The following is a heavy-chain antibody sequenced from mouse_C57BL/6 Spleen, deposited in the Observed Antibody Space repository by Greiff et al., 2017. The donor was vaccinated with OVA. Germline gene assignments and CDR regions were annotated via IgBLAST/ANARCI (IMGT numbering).Heavy chain of an antibody. Sequence: EVKVVESGGGLVQPGGSLSLSCAASGFTFTDYYMSWVRQPPGKALEWLGFIRNKANGYTTEYSASVKGRFTISRDNSQSILYLQMNALRAEDSATYYCASHSWDGRDYFDYWGQGTTLTVSS. CDR3: ASHSWDGRDYFDY. D-gene: IGHD4-1*01. CDR2: IRNKANGYTT. CDR1: GFTFTDYY. J-gene: IGHJ2*01. V-gene: IGHV7-3*01.